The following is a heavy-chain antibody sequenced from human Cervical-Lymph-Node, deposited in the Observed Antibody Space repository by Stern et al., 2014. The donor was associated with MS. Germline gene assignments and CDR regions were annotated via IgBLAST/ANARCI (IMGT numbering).Heavy chain of an antibody. CDR1: GYTFTSYG. CDR2: IYPSDSDA. Sequence: VQLVQSGGEVKQPGEPLRLSCTASGYTFTSYGVRWVRQMPGKGVEWMGTIYPSDSDARYSPSFQGQVTMSVDKSISTAYLQWSSLKASDTAMYYCVRLPFENNWGQGTPVTVSS. CDR3: VRLPFENN. J-gene: IGHJ4*02. V-gene: IGHV5-51*01.